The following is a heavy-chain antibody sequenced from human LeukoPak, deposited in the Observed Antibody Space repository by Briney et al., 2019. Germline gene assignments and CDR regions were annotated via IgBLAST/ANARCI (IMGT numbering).Heavy chain of an antibody. Sequence: PGGSLRLSSAASGFTFSSYAMSWVRQAPGKGLEWVSGISGSGDNTYYADSVKGRFTISRDNSKNTLYVQVNSLGTEDTAAYYCAKGSYYDSSGSFYFDYLGQGTLVTVSS. V-gene: IGHV3-23*01. CDR3: AKGSYYDSSGSFYFDY. CDR2: ISGSGDNT. CDR1: GFTFSSYA. D-gene: IGHD3-22*01. J-gene: IGHJ4*02.